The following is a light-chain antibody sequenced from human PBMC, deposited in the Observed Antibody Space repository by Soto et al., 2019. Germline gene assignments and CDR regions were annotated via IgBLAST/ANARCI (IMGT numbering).Light chain of an antibody. CDR1: SSDVGGYNY. V-gene: IGLV2-8*01. CDR2: EVN. J-gene: IGLJ2*01. CDR3: SSYGGSNNLV. Sequence: QSALTQPPSASGSPGQSVTISCTGTSSDVGGYNYVSWYQQHPGKAPKLIIYEVNKRPSGVPDRFSGSKSGNTASLTVSGLQAEDEAHYYCSSYGGSNNLVFGGGTKLTVL.